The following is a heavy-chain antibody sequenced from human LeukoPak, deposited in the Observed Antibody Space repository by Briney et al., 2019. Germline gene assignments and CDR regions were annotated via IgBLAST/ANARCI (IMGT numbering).Heavy chain of an antibody. CDR3: AKAKNWNREYDAFDI. Sequence: PGGSLRLSCAASGFTFSSYAMSWVRQAPGKGLEWVSGIGRSGADTYYTDSVKGRFTISRDNSKNTLYLQMNSLRAEDTAVYYCAKAKNWNREYDAFDIWGQGTMVTVSS. D-gene: IGHD1-1*01. CDR1: GFTFSSYA. V-gene: IGHV3-23*01. J-gene: IGHJ3*02. CDR2: IGRSGADT.